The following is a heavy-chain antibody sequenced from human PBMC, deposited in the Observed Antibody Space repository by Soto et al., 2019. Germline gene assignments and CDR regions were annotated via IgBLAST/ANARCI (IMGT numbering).Heavy chain of an antibody. CDR1: GFSVSTSGVG. CDR2: IYWDDDK. V-gene: IGHV2-5*02. CDR3: ARYFYESSDYSPWDYGMDV. D-gene: IGHD3-22*01. J-gene: IGHJ6*02. Sequence: QITLKESGPTLVKPTQTLTLTCTLSGFSVSTSGVGVGWIRQTPEKALEWLALIYWDDDKRYSPSLKSRLTITKGTSKNQVVLTMTNMDPVDTATYYCARYFYESSDYSPWDYGMDVWGQGTTVTVSS.